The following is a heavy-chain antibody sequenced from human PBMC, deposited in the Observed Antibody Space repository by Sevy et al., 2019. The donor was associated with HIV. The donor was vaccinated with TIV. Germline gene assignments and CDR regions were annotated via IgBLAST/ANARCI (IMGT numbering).Heavy chain of an antibody. CDR3: ARRVGGDRGIAAAGPGVDY. D-gene: IGHD6-13*01. V-gene: IGHV3-11*01. J-gene: IGHJ4*02. Sequence: GGSLRLSCAASGFTFSDYYMSWIRQAPGKGLEWVSYISSSGSTICYADSVKGRFTISRDNAKNSLYLQMNSLRAEDTAVYYCARRVGGDRGIAAAGPGVDYWGQGTLVTVSS. CDR1: GFTFSDYY. CDR2: ISSSGSTI.